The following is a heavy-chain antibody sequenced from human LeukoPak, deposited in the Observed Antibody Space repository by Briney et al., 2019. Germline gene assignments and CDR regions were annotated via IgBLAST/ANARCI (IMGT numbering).Heavy chain of an antibody. CDR1: GGSLNGHY. J-gene: IGHJ2*01. V-gene: IGHV4-34*01. Sequence: SETLSLTCAVFGGSLNGHYWSWIRQFPWKGLEWIGEGSDRGGTKYNPSLKSRVAISADTSKNQFSLKLSSVTAADTAVYYCARVHSHTLWFFDLWGRGTLVTVSS. CDR2: GSDRGGT. D-gene: IGHD5-18*01. CDR3: ARVHSHTLWFFDL.